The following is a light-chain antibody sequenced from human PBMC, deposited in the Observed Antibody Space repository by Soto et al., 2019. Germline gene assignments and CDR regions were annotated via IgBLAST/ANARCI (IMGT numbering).Light chain of an antibody. J-gene: IGLJ2*01. CDR3: SSYAGSNTVV. CDR2: EVT. CDR1: SSDVGDYNY. Sequence: QSALTQPPSASGSPGQSVTISCTGTSSDVGDYNYVSWYQQHPGKAPKLMIHEVTKRPSGVPDRFSGSKSGNTASLTVSGLQAEDEADYYCSSYAGSNTVVFGGGTKLTVL. V-gene: IGLV2-8*01.